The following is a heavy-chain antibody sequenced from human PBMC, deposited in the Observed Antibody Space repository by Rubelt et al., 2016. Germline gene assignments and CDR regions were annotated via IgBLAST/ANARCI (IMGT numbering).Heavy chain of an antibody. J-gene: IGHJ4*02. CDR1: GFTFSTYG. Sequence: PGGSLRLSCAASGFTFSTYGMTWVRQAPGKGLEWVSAISGSGGSTYYADSVKGRFTISRDNSKNTLYLQMNSLRAEDTAVYYCAKSGCSGGSCYFYYFDSWGQGTRVTVSS. V-gene: IGHV3-23*01. CDR3: AKSGCSGGSCYFYYFDS. CDR2: ISGSGGST. D-gene: IGHD2-15*01.